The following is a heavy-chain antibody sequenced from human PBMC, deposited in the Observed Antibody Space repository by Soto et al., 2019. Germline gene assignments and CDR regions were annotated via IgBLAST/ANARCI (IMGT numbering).Heavy chain of an antibody. Sequence: SETLSLTCTVSGGSISSSSYYWGWIRQPPGKGLEWIGTIYYSGTTYYNPSLKSRVTISVDTSKNQFSLKLSSVTAEDTGVYYCAKNTRVPNNRGQGTLVTVSS. CDR3: AKNTRVPNN. CDR1: GGSISSSSYY. CDR2: IYYSGTT. V-gene: IGHV4-39*01. J-gene: IGHJ4*02. D-gene: IGHD3-3*01.